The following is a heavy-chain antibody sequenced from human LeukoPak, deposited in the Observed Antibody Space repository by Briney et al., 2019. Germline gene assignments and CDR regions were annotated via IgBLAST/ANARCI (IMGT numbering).Heavy chain of an antibody. CDR1: GYTFTSYA. D-gene: IGHD3-10*01. V-gene: IGHV1-3*01. CDR2: INAGNGNT. Sequence: ASVKVSCKASGYTFTSYAMHWVRQAPGQRLEWMGWINAGNGNTKYSQKFQGRVTIIRDTSASTAYMELSSLKDTAVYYCARVTMVRGVIRAFDIWGQGTMVTVSS. CDR3: ARVTMVRGVIRAFDI. J-gene: IGHJ3*02.